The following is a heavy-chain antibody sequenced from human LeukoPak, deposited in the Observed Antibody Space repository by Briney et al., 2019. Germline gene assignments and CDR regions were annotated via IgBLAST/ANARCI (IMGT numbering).Heavy chain of an antibody. D-gene: IGHD5-24*01. CDR3: ARDRGTGYNTFDY. J-gene: IGHJ4*02. CDR2: TNGDGSST. CDR1: GFTFSSYW. V-gene: IGHV3-74*01. Sequence: GGSLRLSCAASGFTFSSYWMHWVRQAPGKGLVWVSRTNGDGSSTSYADSVKGRFTISRDNAKNTLYLQMNSLRAEDTAVYYCARDRGTGYNTFDYWGQGTLVTVSS.